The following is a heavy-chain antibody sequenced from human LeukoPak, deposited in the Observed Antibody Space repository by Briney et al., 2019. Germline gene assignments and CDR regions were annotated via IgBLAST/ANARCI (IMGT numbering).Heavy chain of an antibody. J-gene: IGHJ4*02. CDR1: GSTFGGAE. Sequence: GGSLSFSVATSGSTFGGAEMPWFRQGSGKGLEGVGRIRSKRNKYATEYAASVKGRFTISRDDSKNTAYLQMNSLKTEDTAVYYCIHYGSGSYSTDYWGQGTQVTVSS. CDR3: IHYGSGSYSTDY. V-gene: IGHV3-73*01. D-gene: IGHD3-10*01. CDR2: IRSKRNKYAT.